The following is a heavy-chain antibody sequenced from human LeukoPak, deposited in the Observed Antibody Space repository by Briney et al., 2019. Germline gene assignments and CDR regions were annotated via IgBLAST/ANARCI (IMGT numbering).Heavy chain of an antibody. J-gene: IGHJ4*02. CDR1: GFTFSTYD. V-gene: IGHV3-21*01. Sequence: GGSLRLSCSASGFTFSTYDMNWVRQAPGKGLEWVSSITSRSKYIYYADSVKGRFTISRDNANNLLFLQMDSLRDEDTAAYYCARYVGPNIAVAGSDFWGQGTLVTVSS. CDR3: ARYVGPNIAVAGSDF. D-gene: IGHD6-19*01. CDR2: ITSRSKYI.